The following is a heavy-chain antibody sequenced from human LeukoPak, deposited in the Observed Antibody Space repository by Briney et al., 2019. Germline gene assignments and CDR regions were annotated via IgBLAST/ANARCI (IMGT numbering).Heavy chain of an antibody. CDR1: GGSFSGYY. CDR2: INHSGST. Sequence: SETLSLTCAVYGGSFSGYYWSWIRQPPGKGLEWIGEINHSGSTNYNPSLKSRVTISVDTSKNQFSLKLSSVTAADTAVYYCARLMSYWGQGTLVTVSS. D-gene: IGHD3-16*01. CDR3: ARLMSY. V-gene: IGHV4-34*01. J-gene: IGHJ4*02.